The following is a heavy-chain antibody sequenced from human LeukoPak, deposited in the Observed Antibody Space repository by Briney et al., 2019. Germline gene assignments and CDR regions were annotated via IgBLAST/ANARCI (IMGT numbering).Heavy chain of an antibody. V-gene: IGHV3-23*01. CDR1: GFTFSTYA. J-gene: IGHJ4*02. D-gene: IGHD2-15*01. Sequence: GGSLRLSCAASGFTFSTYAMSWVRQAPGKGQEWVSAISGTTGSTYYADSVKGRFTISRDNSKNTLYLQMNSLRAEDTAIYYCAKRNVVGGYFDYWGQGTLVTVSS. CDR2: ISGTTGST. CDR3: AKRNVVGGYFDY.